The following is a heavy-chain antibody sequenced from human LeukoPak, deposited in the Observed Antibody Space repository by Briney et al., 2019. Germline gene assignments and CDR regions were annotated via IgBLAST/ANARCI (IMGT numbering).Heavy chain of an antibody. CDR2: EGSRGGT. Sequence: GGSLRLSCAASGFTFTNYAVSWVRQAPGKGLEWVSAEGSRGGTYYADSVRGRFTISRDNSDNTLSLQMNSLRVEDTAVYFCASRTWTGAGYYAFDIWGQGTMVTVSS. J-gene: IGHJ3*02. V-gene: IGHV3-23*01. CDR3: ASRTWTGAGYYAFDI. CDR1: GFTFTNYA. D-gene: IGHD3/OR15-3a*01.